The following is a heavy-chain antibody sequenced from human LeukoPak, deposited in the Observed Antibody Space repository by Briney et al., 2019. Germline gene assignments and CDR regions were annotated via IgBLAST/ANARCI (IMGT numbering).Heavy chain of an antibody. V-gene: IGHV3-48*02. CDR1: GFTFSSYS. J-gene: IGHJ4*02. Sequence: GGSLRLSCAASGFTFSSYSMNWVRQAPGKGLEWVSYISSSSTIYYADSVKGRFTISRDNAKNSLYLQMNSLRDEDTAVYYCATTWNDYTNYWGQGTLVTVSS. D-gene: IGHD4-4*01. CDR3: ATTWNDYTNY. CDR2: ISSSSTI.